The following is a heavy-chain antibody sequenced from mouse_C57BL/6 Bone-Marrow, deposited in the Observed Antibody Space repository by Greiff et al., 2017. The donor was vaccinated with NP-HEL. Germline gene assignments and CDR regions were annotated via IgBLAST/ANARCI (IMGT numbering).Heavy chain of an antibody. V-gene: IGHV14-3*01. J-gene: IGHJ3*01. D-gene: IGHD2-14*01. Sequence: VQLQQSVAELVRPGASVKLSCKAPGFNIKNTYMQWVKQRPEQGLEWIGRIDPANGNTKYAPKFQGKATITADTSSNTAYLQLSSMTSEDTAIYYGARGYDTWFAYWGEGTLVTVSA. CDR2: IDPANGNT. CDR1: GFNIKNTY. CDR3: ARGYDTWFAY.